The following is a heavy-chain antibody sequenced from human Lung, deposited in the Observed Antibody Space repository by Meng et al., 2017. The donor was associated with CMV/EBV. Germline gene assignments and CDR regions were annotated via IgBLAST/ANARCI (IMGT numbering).Heavy chain of an antibody. CDR3: ARFGGAAVGSTPPDY. D-gene: IGHD3-16*01. CDR1: GYTFSAYQ. CDR2: INPSSGVT. Sequence: ASXXVFXKTSGYTFSAYQMHWRRQAPGHGLEWMGWINPSSGVTRSAPKYQGRVTMTSDRYSTAYLELTSLTSDDTAFYYCARFGGAAVGSTPPDYWGQGTLVTVSS. J-gene: IGHJ4*02. V-gene: IGHV1-2*02.